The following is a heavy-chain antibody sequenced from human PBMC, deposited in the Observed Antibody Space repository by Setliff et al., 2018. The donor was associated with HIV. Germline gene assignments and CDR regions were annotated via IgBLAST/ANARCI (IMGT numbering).Heavy chain of an antibody. Sequence: GASVKVSCKASGYTFTDYYMHWVQQAPGKGLEWMGRVDPKNGKTLYAENLRGRITITADTSTDTAYMELNSLRSEDTAMYYCARGGYGSENLLFDFWGQGTLVTVSS. CDR3: ARGGYGSENLLFDF. CDR2: VDPKNGKT. V-gene: IGHV1-69-2*01. CDR1: GYTFTDYY. D-gene: IGHD3-10*01. J-gene: IGHJ4*02.